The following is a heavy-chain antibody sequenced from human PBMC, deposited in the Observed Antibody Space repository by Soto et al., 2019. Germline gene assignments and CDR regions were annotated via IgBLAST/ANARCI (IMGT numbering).Heavy chain of an antibody. CDR3: ARLWYNWDNFDY. CDR1: GDSISSGSFY. J-gene: IGHJ4*02. Sequence: QLHLQESGPGLVKPSETLSLTCTVSGDSISSGSFYWGWFRQPPGKGLEWIGNIYYTESTYYNTSLKSRLTISTDTSKNQCSLTLRSVTAADTAVYYCARLWYNWDNFDYWGQGTLVIVSS. CDR2: IYYTEST. D-gene: IGHD1-20*01. V-gene: IGHV4-39*01.